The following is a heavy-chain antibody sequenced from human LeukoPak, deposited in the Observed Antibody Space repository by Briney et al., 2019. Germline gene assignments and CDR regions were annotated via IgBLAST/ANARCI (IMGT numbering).Heavy chain of an antibody. J-gene: IGHJ5*02. V-gene: IGHV1-8*01. CDR2: MNPNSGNT. CDR1: GYTFTSYA. CDR3: ARGRRYYYDSSGYSEANWFDP. Sequence: ASVKVSCKASGYTFTSYAISWVRQAPGQGLEWMGWMNPNSGNTGYAQKFQGRVTMTRNTSISTAYMELSSLRSEDTAVYYCARGRRYYYDSSGYSEANWFDPWGQGTLVTVSS. D-gene: IGHD3-22*01.